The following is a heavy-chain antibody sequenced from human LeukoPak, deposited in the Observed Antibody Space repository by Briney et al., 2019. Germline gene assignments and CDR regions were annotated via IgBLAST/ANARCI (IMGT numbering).Heavy chain of an antibody. Sequence: PGGSLRLSCAASGFTFRIYAMNWVRQAPGKGPEWVSGICGDDGKSHYADSVKGRFTISRDNSKNTLYLQMNSLRAEDTAVYYCAKVVPAAHSAVTYYYYGMDVWGQGTTVTVSS. D-gene: IGHD2-2*01. V-gene: IGHV3-23*01. CDR3: AKVVPAAHSAVTYYYYGMDV. CDR1: GFTFRIYA. CDR2: ICGDDGKS. J-gene: IGHJ6*02.